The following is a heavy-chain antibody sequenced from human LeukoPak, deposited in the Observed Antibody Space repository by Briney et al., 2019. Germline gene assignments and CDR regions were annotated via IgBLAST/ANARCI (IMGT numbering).Heavy chain of an antibody. V-gene: IGHV4-59*01. CDR3: ARVGKGSFDP. J-gene: IGHJ5*02. D-gene: IGHD3-10*01. CDR2: IYYSGST. CDR1: GGSISSYY. Sequence: SETLSLTCTVSGGSISSYYWSWIRQPPGKGLEWIGYIYYSGSTNYNPTLKSRVTISVDTSKNQFSLKLSSVTAADTAVYYCARVGKGSFDPWGQGTLVTVSS.